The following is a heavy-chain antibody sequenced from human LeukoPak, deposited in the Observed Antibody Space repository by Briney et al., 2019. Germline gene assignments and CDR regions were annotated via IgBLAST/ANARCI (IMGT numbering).Heavy chain of an antibody. J-gene: IGHJ4*02. Sequence: SVKVSCKASGGTFSSYAISWVRQAPGHGLAWMGRIIPILGIANYAQKFQGRVTITADKSTSTAYMELSSLRSEDTAVYYCARADSSSWYGDYWGQGTLVTVSS. CDR3: ARADSSSWYGDY. CDR2: IIPILGIA. V-gene: IGHV1-69*04. D-gene: IGHD6-13*01. CDR1: GGTFSSYA.